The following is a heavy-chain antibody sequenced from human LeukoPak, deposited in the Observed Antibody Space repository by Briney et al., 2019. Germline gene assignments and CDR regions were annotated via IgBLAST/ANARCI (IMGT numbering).Heavy chain of an antibody. J-gene: IGHJ6*03. CDR1: GGTFSSYA. CDR3: ARGGVVTAIRGYYYYMDV. V-gene: IGHV1-69*05. CDR2: IIPIFGTA. Sequence: SVKVSCKASGGTFSSYAISWVRQAPGQGLGWMGGIIPIFGTANYAQKFQGRVTITTDESTSTAYMELSSLRSEDTAVYYCARGGVVTAIRGYYYYMDVWGKGTTVTVSS. D-gene: IGHD2-21*02.